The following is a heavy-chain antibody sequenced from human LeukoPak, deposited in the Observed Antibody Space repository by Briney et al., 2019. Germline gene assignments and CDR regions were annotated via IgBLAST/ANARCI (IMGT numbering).Heavy chain of an antibody. Sequence: SETLSLTCAASGGSIRSGSYYWSWLRQPAGQGLEWLGRIYTSGGTNYDPCLKSRVIISVDTSKIQLSLKLSSVTAADTAVYYCARESEYSSSNYYYYGMDVWGQGTTVTVSS. J-gene: IGHJ6*02. CDR3: ARESEYSSSNYYYYGMDV. CDR2: IYTSGGT. D-gene: IGHD6-6*01. CDR1: GGSIRSGSYY. V-gene: IGHV4-61*02.